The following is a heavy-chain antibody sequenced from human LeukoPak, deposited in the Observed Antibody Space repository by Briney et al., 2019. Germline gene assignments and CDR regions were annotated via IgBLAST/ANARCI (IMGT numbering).Heavy chain of an antibody. J-gene: IGHJ4*02. V-gene: IGHV4-30-4*01. Sequence: SETLSLTCTVSGGSISSGDYYWSWIRQPPGKGLEWIGYIYYSGSTYYNPSLKGRVTISVDTSKNQFSLRLSSVTAADTAVYYCARERALDNYDSSGYPDYWGQGTLVTVSS. CDR3: ARERALDNYDSSGYPDY. CDR1: GGSISSGDYY. CDR2: IYYSGST. D-gene: IGHD3-22*01.